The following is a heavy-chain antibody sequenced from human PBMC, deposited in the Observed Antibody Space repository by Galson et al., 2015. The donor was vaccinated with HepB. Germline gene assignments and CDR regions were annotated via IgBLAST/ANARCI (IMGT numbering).Heavy chain of an antibody. CDR3: ARTQGVCGRTSCYYYYYMDV. J-gene: IGHJ6*03. V-gene: IGHV1-69*13. CDR1: GDTFSSYA. D-gene: IGHD2-2*01. CDR2: IIPIFGTT. Sequence: SVKVSCKASGDTFSSYAFSWVRQAPGQGLEWMGGIIPIFGTTNYTQKFQGRVTITADESTSTAYMELSSLRFEDTALYYCARTQGVCGRTSCYYYYYMDVWGKGTTVIVSS.